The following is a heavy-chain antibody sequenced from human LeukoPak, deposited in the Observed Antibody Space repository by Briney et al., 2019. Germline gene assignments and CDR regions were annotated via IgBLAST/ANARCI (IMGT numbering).Heavy chain of an antibody. J-gene: IGHJ4*02. V-gene: IGHV3-43D*03. CDR1: GFSFDQYA. D-gene: IGHD6-13*01. CDR3: AKGGPRWSGAAAYYFDY. Sequence: GGSLRLSCLPCGFSFDQYAMHWVRQAPRKGLEGVSLISWDGGSTYYAHSVKGRFTISRDNGKNSLYLQMNSLRAEDTALYYCAKGGPRWSGAAAYYFDYWGQGTLVTVSS. CDR2: ISWDGGST.